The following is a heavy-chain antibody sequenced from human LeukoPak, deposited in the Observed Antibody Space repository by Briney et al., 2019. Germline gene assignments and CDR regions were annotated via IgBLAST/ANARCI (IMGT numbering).Heavy chain of an antibody. CDR2: IYYSGST. Sequence: SETLSLTCTVSGGSISSGDYYWSWIRQPPGKGLEWIGYIYYSGSTYYNPSLKSRVTISVDTSKNQFSLKLSSVTAADTAVYYCARVKWSQRSFDYWGQGTLVPVSS. D-gene: IGHD2-15*01. J-gene: IGHJ4*02. CDR3: ARVKWSQRSFDY. CDR1: GGSISSGDYY. V-gene: IGHV4-30-4*01.